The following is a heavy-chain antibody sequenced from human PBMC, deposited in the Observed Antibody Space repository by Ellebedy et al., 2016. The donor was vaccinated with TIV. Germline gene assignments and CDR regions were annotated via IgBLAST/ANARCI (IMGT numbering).Heavy chain of an antibody. V-gene: IGHV3-30-3*01. Sequence: GESLKISCVASGFTFDSYAMHWVRQAPGKGLEWVAVISLDGSSQYYADSVKGRFTVSRDNSMTTVYLEMNSLRAEDTALYYCARDLDKSSGWYGGAAYWGQGTQVTVSS. D-gene: IGHD6-19*01. J-gene: IGHJ4*02. CDR3: ARDLDKSSGWYGGAAY. CDR1: GFTFDSYA. CDR2: ISLDGSSQ.